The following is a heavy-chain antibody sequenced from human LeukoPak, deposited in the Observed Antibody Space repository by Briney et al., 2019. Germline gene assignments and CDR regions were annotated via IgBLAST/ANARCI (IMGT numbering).Heavy chain of an antibody. Sequence: GGSLRLSCAASGFTFSSYAVSWVRQAPGKGLEWLSYISSSTYTIYYADSVKGRFTISRDNAKNSLYLQMNSLRAEDSAVYYCARRFGDYLDYWGQGTLVTVSS. CDR3: ARRFGDYLDY. CDR1: GFTFSSYA. D-gene: IGHD3-10*01. J-gene: IGHJ4*02. CDR2: ISSSTYTI. V-gene: IGHV3-48*04.